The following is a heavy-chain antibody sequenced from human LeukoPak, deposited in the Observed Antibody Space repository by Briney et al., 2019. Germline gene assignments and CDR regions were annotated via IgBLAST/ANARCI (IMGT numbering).Heavy chain of an antibody. CDR3: ARDNDSRDPPHFDY. D-gene: IGHD3-16*01. CDR1: GYTLTDLS. V-gene: IGHV1-24*01. CDR2: FDPEDGET. J-gene: IGHJ4*02. Sequence: ASVKVSCKVSGYTLTDLSMHWVRQAPGKGLEWMGGFDPEDGETIYAQKFQGRVTMTEDTSTDTAYMELSSLRSEDTAVYYCARDNDSRDPPHFDYWGQGTLVTVSS.